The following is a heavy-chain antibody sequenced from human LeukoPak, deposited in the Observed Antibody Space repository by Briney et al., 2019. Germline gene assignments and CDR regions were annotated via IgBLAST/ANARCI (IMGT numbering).Heavy chain of an antibody. CDR2: IYYSGST. J-gene: IGHJ4*02. CDR3: ARDFTQNYLDTSGYPGDY. CDR1: GGSISSSSYY. V-gene: IGHV4-39*07. D-gene: IGHD3-22*01. Sequence: SETLSLTCTVSGGSISSSSYYWGWIRQPPGKGLEWIGSIYYSGSTYYNPSLKSRVTISVDTSKSQFSLYMDSVTAADTAAYYCARDFTQNYLDTSGYPGDYWGQGTLVTVSS.